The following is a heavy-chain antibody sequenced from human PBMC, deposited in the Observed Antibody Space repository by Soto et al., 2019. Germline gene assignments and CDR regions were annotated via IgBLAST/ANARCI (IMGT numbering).Heavy chain of an antibody. CDR1: GGTFSSYA. J-gene: IGHJ4*02. V-gene: IGHV1-69*01. CDR3: ARGGERVVVPAAPFDY. D-gene: IGHD2-2*01. CDR2: IIPIFGTA. Sequence: QVQLVQSGAEVKKPGSSVKVSCKASGGTFSSYAISWVRQAPGQGLEWMGGIIPIFGTANYAQKFQGRVTITADESTSTAYMERSSLRSEDTAVYYCARGGERVVVPAAPFDYWGQGTLVTVSS.